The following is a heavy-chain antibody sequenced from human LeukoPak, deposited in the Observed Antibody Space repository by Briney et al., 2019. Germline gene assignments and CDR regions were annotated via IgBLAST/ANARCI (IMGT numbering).Heavy chain of an antibody. CDR2: IYHSGTT. D-gene: IGHD2-2*01. V-gene: IGHV4-59*01. CDR1: GGSITSDI. J-gene: IGHJ1*01. Sequence: SETLSLTSTVYGGSITSDICSWFWQPPGKGLEWIGYIYHSGTTNYNPSLKSRVSISVDTSKTQFSLNLRSVTAADTAVYYCAQMGPLVPSMPQQWGQGTLVTVSS. CDR3: AQMGPLVPSMPQQ.